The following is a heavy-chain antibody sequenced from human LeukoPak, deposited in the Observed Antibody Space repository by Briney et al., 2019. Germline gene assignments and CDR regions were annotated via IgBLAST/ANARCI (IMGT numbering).Heavy chain of an antibody. CDR2: ISYDGSSK. V-gene: IGHV3-30*18. J-gene: IGHJ1*01. Sequence: RSLRLSCAASGFTFSSYGMHWVRQAPGKGLEWVAVISYDGSSKYYADSVKGRFTISRDNSKNTLYLQMNSLRAEDTAVYYCAKDTHYYDSSGYYNEYFQHWGQGTLVTVSS. D-gene: IGHD3-22*01. CDR1: GFTFSSYG. CDR3: AKDTHYYDSSGYYNEYFQH.